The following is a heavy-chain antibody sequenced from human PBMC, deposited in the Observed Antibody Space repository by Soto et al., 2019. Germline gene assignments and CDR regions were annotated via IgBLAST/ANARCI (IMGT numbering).Heavy chain of an antibody. D-gene: IGHD3-10*01. V-gene: IGHV3-20*04. CDR3: ARALSWHDHYVDC. Sequence: EVQLVQSGGRLVRPGGSLRLSCTASGFTFDDYGMAWVRQFPGKGLEWFSGVSWSGGNSGYADSVKGRFTISRDNAKKTLYLHINSLIAVDTAFHYCARALSWHDHYVDCWGQGTLVTVST. CDR2: VSWSGGNS. J-gene: IGHJ4*02. CDR1: GFTFDDYG.